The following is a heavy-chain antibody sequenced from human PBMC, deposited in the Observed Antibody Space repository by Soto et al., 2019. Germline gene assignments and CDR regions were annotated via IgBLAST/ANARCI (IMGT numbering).Heavy chain of an antibody. CDR2: VKHSGGT. Sequence: QVQLQQWGAGLLKPSETLSLTCAVYGESFSGYYWHWIRQPPGKGLEWIGEVKHSGGTKYNPSLERRLTISLVTSKNEFSLKLSSVTAADTAVFYCARGGVLRYLDWPPREFYYYAMDVWGQGTTVTVSS. CDR1: GESFSGYY. D-gene: IGHD3-9*01. V-gene: IGHV4-34*01. J-gene: IGHJ6*02. CDR3: ARGGVLRYLDWPPREFYYYAMDV.